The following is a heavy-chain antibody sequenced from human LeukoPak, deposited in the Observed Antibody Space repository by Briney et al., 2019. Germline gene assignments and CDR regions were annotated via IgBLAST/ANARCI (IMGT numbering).Heavy chain of an antibody. Sequence: GGSLRLSCAASGFTVSSNYMSWVRHAPGKGLEWVSVIYSGGSTYYADSVKGRFTISRDNSKNTLYLQMNSLRAEDTAVYYCARETRPYNWNDGWFDPWGQGTLVTVSS. D-gene: IGHD1-1*01. CDR1: GFTVSSNY. CDR2: IYSGGST. V-gene: IGHV3-53*01. J-gene: IGHJ5*02. CDR3: ARETRPYNWNDGWFDP.